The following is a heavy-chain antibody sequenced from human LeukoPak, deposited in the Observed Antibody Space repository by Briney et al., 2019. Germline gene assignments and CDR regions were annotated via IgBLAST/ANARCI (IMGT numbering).Heavy chain of an antibody. D-gene: IGHD3-10*01. J-gene: IGHJ4*02. Sequence: PGGSLRLSCAASGFTFSSYYMTWVRQAPGKGLEWVANIKQDGSEKYYVDSVKGRFTISRDNAKNSLYLQMNSLRVEDTAVYYCAKDRSTMVRGVIIPFDYWGQGTLVTVSS. CDR3: AKDRSTMVRGVIIPFDY. V-gene: IGHV3-7*01. CDR1: GFTFSSYY. CDR2: IKQDGSEK.